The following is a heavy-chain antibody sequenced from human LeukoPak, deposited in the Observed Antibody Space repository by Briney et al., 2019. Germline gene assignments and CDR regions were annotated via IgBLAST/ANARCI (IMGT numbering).Heavy chain of an antibody. D-gene: IGHD6-19*01. CDR1: GFTFSSYE. CDR3: ASGGWYDAFDI. J-gene: IGHJ3*02. Sequence: PGGSLRLSCAASGFTFSSYEMNWVRQAPGKGLEWVSYIGVSGSTMYYAESVKGRFTISRDNAKNSLYLQMNSLRAEDTAVYYCASGGWYDAFDIWGQGTMVTVSS. V-gene: IGHV3-48*03. CDR2: IGVSGSTM.